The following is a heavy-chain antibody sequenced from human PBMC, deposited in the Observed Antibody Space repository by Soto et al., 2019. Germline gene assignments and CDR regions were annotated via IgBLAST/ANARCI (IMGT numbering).Heavy chain of an antibody. CDR3: VGSSSSYYFES. Sequence: GGSLRLSCAASGLIVTNNYMSWVRLAPGKGLQWVSFIYTGESTYYADSVEGRFTISRDKSTNSVHLQMSDLRAEDTAVYYCVGSSSSYYFESWGQGTPVTVSS. J-gene: IGHJ4*02. CDR1: GLIVTNNY. D-gene: IGHD6-25*01. V-gene: IGHV3-53*01. CDR2: IYTGEST.